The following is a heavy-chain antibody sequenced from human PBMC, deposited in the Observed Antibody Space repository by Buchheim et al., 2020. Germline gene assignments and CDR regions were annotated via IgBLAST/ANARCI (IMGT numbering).Heavy chain of an antibody. CDR3: VQAQWNFNQ. CDR2: INLSGGI. D-gene: IGHD1-7*01. J-gene: IGHJ4*02. CDR1: GGSFSGYY. Sequence: QVHLQQWGAGLLKPSETLSLTCAVYGGSFSGYYWNWIRQSPGKGLEWIGEINLSGGINYNPSFESRATLSMDTSKNHFSLRLTSVTAADTAVYFCVQAQWNFNQWGQGTL. V-gene: IGHV4-34*01.